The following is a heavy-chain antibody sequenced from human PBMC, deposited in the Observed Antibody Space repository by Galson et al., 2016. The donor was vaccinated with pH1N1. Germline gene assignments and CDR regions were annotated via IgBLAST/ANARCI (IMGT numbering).Heavy chain of an antibody. CDR1: GDSVSSNSAA. V-gene: IGHV6-1*01. CDR3: ARDGIAAAGIRRDQYYFDY. CDR2: TYYRSKWYN. J-gene: IGHJ4*02. D-gene: IGHD6-13*01. Sequence: CAISGDSVSSNSAAWNWIRQSPSRSLEWLGRTYYRSKWYNDYAVSVKSRITINPDTSKNQFSLQLNSVTPEDTAVYYCARDGIAAAGIRRDQYYFDYWGQGTLVTVSS.